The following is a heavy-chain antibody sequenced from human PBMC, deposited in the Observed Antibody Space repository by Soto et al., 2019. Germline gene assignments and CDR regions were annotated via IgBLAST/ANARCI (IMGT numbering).Heavy chain of an antibody. J-gene: IGHJ4*02. V-gene: IGHV4-31*11. D-gene: IGHD2-15*01. Sequence: SDTLSLTCAVSGGSISSGGYSWSWIRQHPGKGLEWIGYIYYSGSTYYNQSLKNRVTISVDTSKNQFSLKLSSVTAADTAVYYCARRYGGNFDYWGQGTLVTVS. CDR2: IYYSGST. CDR3: ARRYGGNFDY. CDR1: GGSISSGGYS.